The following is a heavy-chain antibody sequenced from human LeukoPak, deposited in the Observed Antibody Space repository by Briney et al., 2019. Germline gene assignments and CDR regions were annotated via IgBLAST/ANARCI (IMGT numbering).Heavy chain of an antibody. CDR2: ISSSSSYI. Sequence: PGGSLRLSCAASEFTFNSYTMNWVRQAPGKGLEWVSYISSSSSYIYYADSVKGRFTISRDNAKNSLYLQMNSLRAEDTAVYYCARDTAAASHFDLWGRGTLVTVSS. V-gene: IGHV3-21*01. D-gene: IGHD6-13*01. CDR3: ARDTAAASHFDL. J-gene: IGHJ2*01. CDR1: EFTFNSYT.